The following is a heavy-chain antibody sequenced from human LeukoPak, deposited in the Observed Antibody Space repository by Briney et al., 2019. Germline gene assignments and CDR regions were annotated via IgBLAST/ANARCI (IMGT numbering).Heavy chain of an antibody. J-gene: IGHJ4*02. CDR3: ARGDGYNFFDS. V-gene: IGHV3-53*01. CDR1: AFPVTNNY. D-gene: IGHD5-24*01. CDR2: FYVGGAT. Sequence: GGSLRLSCAVSAFPVTNNYMGCVRQAPGKGLEWVSVFYVGGATYYADSGKGRFTISRDNTKNTLYLQIKSPRAEDTAVYYYARGDGYNFFDSWGKGTLVTVSS.